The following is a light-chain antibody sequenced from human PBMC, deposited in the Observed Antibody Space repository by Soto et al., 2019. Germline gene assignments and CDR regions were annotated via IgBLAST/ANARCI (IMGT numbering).Light chain of an antibody. V-gene: IGLV2-14*01. CDR1: SGDIGSYNR. CDR2: EVT. CDR3: SSYTNINARACV. J-gene: IGLJ1*01. Sequence: QSALTQPASVSGSPGQSITISCTGNSGDIGSYNRVSWYQQHPGKAPQLIIYEVTDRPSGVSNRFSGSKSGNTASLTISGLQAEDEAEYYCSSYTNINARACVFGTGTKVTVL.